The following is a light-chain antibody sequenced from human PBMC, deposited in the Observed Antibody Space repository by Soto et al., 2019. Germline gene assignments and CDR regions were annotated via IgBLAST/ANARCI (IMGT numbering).Light chain of an antibody. CDR2: EAT. Sequence: QSALTQHASVSGSPGQSITISCTGTSNDVGGYDLVSWYQHHPDKVPKLIIYEATKWPSGVSHRFSGSKSGSTASLTISGLQAEDEADYYCCAFAYSRVVFGGGTKVTVL. V-gene: IGLV2-23*01. CDR3: CAFAYSRVV. J-gene: IGLJ3*02. CDR1: SNDVGGYDL.